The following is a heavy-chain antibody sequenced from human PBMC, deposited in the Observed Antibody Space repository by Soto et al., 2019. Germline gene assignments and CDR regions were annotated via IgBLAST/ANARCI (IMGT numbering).Heavy chain of an antibody. Sequence: LSPTCAVSRGSFKVYDWRWTRPPPGKGLEWIGEINHIGSTNYNPSLKSRVTISVDTSKNQFSLKLSSVTAADTAVYYCASRRVTIFGVVPVALEPWGPGTLVT. V-gene: IGHV4-34*01. CDR1: RGSFKVYD. CDR3: ASRRVTIFGVVPVALEP. J-gene: IGHJ5*02. CDR2: INHIGST. D-gene: IGHD3-3*01.